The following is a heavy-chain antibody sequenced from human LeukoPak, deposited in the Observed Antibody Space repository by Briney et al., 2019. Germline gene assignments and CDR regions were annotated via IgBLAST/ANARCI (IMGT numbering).Heavy chain of an antibody. CDR3: ARDGRGFLEWLRYNWFDP. CDR1: GYSISSGYY. D-gene: IGHD3-3*01. V-gene: IGHV4-38-2*02. Sequence: SETLSLTCAVSGYSISSGYYWGWIRQPPGKGLEWIGSIYHSGSTYYNPSLKSRVTKSVDTSKNQFSLKLSSVTAADTAVYYCARDGRGFLEWLRYNWFDPWGQGTLVTVSS. CDR2: IYHSGST. J-gene: IGHJ5*02.